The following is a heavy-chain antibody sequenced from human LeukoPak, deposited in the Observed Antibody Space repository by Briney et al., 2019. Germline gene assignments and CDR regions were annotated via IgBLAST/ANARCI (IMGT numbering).Heavy chain of an antibody. CDR3: ARRNDYSNYPPSDKNYYYGMDV. CDR2: IIPIFGTA. Sequence: SVKVSCKASGGTFISYAISWVRQAPGQGLEWMGGIIPIFGTANYAQKFQGRVTITADESTSTAYMELSSLGSEDTAVYYCARRNDYSNYPPSDKNYYYGMDVWGQGTTVTVSS. D-gene: IGHD4-11*01. V-gene: IGHV1-69*13. CDR1: GGTFISYA. J-gene: IGHJ6*02.